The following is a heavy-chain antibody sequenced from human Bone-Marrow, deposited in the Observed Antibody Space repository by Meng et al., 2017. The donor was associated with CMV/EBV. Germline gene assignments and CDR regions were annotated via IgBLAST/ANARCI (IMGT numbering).Heavy chain of an antibody. J-gene: IGHJ4*02. CDR2: IYYSGST. V-gene: IGHV4-59*01. CDR1: GCSISSYY. Sequence: GSLRLSCTVSGCSISSYYWSWIRQPPGKGLEWIGYIYYSGSTNYNPSLKSRVTISVDTSKNQFSLKLSSVTAADTAVYYCARGLAAMGWGQGTLVTVSS. D-gene: IGHD2-2*01. CDR3: ARGLAAMG.